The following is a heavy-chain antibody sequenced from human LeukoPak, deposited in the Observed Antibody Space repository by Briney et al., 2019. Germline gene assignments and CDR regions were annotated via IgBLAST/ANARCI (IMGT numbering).Heavy chain of an antibody. Sequence: GGSLRLSCAASGFTFSTYAMSWVRQAPGKGLEWVSAISGSGGSTYYADSVKGRFTISRDNFKNTLYLQMNSLRAEDTAVYYCAKRFGGYYFDYWGQGTLVTVSS. D-gene: IGHD3-16*01. CDR1: GFTFSTYA. V-gene: IGHV3-23*01. CDR2: ISGSGGST. CDR3: AKRFGGYYFDY. J-gene: IGHJ4*02.